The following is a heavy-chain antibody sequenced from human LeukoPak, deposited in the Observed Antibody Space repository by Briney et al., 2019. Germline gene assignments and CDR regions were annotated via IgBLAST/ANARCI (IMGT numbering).Heavy chain of an antibody. J-gene: IGHJ4*02. CDR2: INPNGGNT. D-gene: IGHD1-26*01. CDR3: ARPHSLGGSFYVFDY. Sequence: ASVKISCKASGYTFTNYYIHWVRQAPGQGLEWVGLINPNGGNTGYAQRFQGRVTVTTDTSTSTVFMELRSLRPDDTAVYYCARPHSLGGSFYVFDYWGQGTLITVSS. V-gene: IGHV1-46*01. CDR1: GYTFTNYY.